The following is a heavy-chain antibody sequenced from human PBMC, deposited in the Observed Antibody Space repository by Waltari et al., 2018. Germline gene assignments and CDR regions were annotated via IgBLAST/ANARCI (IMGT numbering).Heavy chain of an antibody. Sequence: QVQLVQSGAEVKKPGSSVKVSCKASGVTFNNYGFNWVRQALGQGLEWMGVIIPIFGPSNYAQKFQVRVTITADESTSTAYMELSSLTSEDTAMYYCARERRGNYDYVDYWGQGTLVTVSS. V-gene: IGHV1-69*01. CDR2: IIPIFGPS. CDR3: ARERRGNYDYVDY. CDR1: GVTFNNYG. J-gene: IGHJ4*02. D-gene: IGHD4-4*01.